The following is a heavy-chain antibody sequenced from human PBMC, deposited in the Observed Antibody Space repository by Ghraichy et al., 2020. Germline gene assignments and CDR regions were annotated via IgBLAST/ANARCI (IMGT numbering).Heavy chain of an antibody. J-gene: IGHJ3*01. CDR3: ARTVLVVATLDDAYDL. Sequence: SETLSLTCTVSGGSITYNSYWGWIRQPPGKGLEWIGNVHYSGNTYYNPSLESRVAMSVDTSTNQLSLRLSSVTAADTAVYYCARTVLVVATLDDAYDLWGQGTMGTVSS. V-gene: IGHV4-39*01. D-gene: IGHD2-15*01. CDR2: VHYSGNT. CDR1: GGSITYNSY.